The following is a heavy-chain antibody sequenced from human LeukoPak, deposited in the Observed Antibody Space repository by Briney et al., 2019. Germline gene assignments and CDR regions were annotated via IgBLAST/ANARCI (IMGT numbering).Heavy chain of an antibody. D-gene: IGHD4-17*01. J-gene: IGHJ4*02. Sequence: SETLSLTCTASGGSISSGSYYWSWIRQPAGKGLEWIGRIYTSGSTNYNPSLKSRVTISVDTSKNQFSLKLSSVTAADTAVYYCASTITVTTDYWGQGTLVTVSS. V-gene: IGHV4-61*02. CDR3: ASTITVTTDY. CDR2: IYTSGST. CDR1: GGSISSGSYY.